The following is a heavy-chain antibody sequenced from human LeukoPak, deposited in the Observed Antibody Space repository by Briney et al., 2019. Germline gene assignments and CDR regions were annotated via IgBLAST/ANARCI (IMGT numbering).Heavy chain of an antibody. CDR2: IRYDGSNK. V-gene: IGHV3-30*02. Sequence: PGGSLRLSCVASGFTLSRYGMHWVRQAPGKGVEWVAFIRYDGSNKYYADSVKGRFTISRDNSKKTLFLQMDSLRAEDTAVYSCAKDGPEDRGYYGYYFDYWGQGTLVTVSS. J-gene: IGHJ4*02. CDR3: AKDGPEDRGYYGYYFDY. CDR1: GFTLSRYG. D-gene: IGHD3-3*01.